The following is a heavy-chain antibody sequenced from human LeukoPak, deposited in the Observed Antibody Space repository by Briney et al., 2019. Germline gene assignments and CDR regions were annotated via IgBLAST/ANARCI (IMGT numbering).Heavy chain of an antibody. J-gene: IGHJ4*02. Sequence: SQTLSLTCAISGDSVSSNSAAWNWIRQSPSRGLEWLGRTYYRSKWYNDYAVSVKSRITINRDTSKNQFSLQLNSVTPEDTAVYYCARDIGYSSSWPTYYFDYWGQGTLVTVSS. V-gene: IGHV6-1*01. CDR2: TYYRSKWYN. D-gene: IGHD6-13*01. CDR3: ARDIGYSSSWPTYYFDY. CDR1: GDSVSSNSAA.